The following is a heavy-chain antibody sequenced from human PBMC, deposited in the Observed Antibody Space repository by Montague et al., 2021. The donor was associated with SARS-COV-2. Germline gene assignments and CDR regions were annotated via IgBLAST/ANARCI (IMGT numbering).Heavy chain of an antibody. CDR1: GFTFINSP. D-gene: IGHD3-22*01. CDR3: AKVLYYDNSGGVFDS. J-gene: IGHJ4*02. V-gene: IGHV3-23*03. CDR2: IYGGETNT. Sequence: SLRLSCAASGFTFINSPVSWIRQAPGKGLEWVSIIYGGETNTFFADSVKGRFSMSRDNTGNTVSLQMNNLRADDTAIYYCAKVLYYDNSGGVFDSWGQGALVTVSS.